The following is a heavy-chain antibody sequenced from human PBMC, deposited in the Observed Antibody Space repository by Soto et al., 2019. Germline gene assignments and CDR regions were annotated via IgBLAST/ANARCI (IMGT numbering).Heavy chain of an antibody. Sequence: PGGSLRLSCAASGFTFDDYAMHWVRQAPGKGLEWVSGISWNSGSIGYADSVKGRFTISRDNAKNSLYLQMNSLRAEDTALYYCASGITGTPESAARDYWGQGTLVTVSS. J-gene: IGHJ4*02. D-gene: IGHD1-20*01. CDR2: ISWNSGSI. CDR3: ASGITGTPESAARDY. CDR1: GFTFDDYA. V-gene: IGHV3-9*01.